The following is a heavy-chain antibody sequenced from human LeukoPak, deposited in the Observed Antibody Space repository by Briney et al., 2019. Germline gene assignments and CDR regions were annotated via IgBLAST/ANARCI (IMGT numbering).Heavy chain of an antibody. Sequence: SETLSLTCTVSGGSISSYYWSWIRQPPGKGLEWIGYIYYSGSTNYNPSLKSRVTISVDTSKNQFSLKLSSVTAADTAVYYCAREMRDSSGYYHFDYWGQGTLVTVSS. D-gene: IGHD3-22*01. CDR3: AREMRDSSGYYHFDY. V-gene: IGHV4-59*01. CDR2: IYYSGST. J-gene: IGHJ4*02. CDR1: GGSISSYY.